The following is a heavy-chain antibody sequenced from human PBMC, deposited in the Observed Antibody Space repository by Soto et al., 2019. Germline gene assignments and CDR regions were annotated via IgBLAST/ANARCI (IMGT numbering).Heavy chain of an antibody. D-gene: IGHD3-10*01. CDR1: GFTFNNYA. CDR3: AKGRGGSGSRTPRVDF. V-gene: IGHV3-23*01. CDR2: SSGGGDTT. J-gene: IGHJ4*02. Sequence: EVQLLESGGGLVQPGGSLRLSCAASGFTFNNYAMTWVRQAPGKGLEWVSASSGGGDTTSYADSVKGRFTGSRDGSKNTRYLQMSSLRAEDTALYYCAKGRGGSGSRTPRVDFWGQGTLVTVSS.